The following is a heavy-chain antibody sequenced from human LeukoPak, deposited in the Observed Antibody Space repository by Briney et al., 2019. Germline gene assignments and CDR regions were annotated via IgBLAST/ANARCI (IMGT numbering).Heavy chain of an antibody. J-gene: IGHJ4*02. D-gene: IGHD2-2*01. CDR1: GGSISSYY. Sequence: SETLSLTCTVSGGSISSYYWSWIRQPPGKGLEWSGDIYYSGSTNYNPSLKSRVTISVDTSKNQFSLKLSSVTAADTAVYYCARHGCSSTSCYFDYWGQGILVTVSS. CDR3: ARHGCSSTSCYFDY. V-gene: IGHV4-59*08. CDR2: IYYSGST.